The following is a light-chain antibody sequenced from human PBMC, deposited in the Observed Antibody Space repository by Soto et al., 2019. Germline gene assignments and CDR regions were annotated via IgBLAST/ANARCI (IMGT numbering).Light chain of an antibody. CDR1: QAIDSW. CDR2: TGS. Sequence: QMTQSPSSVSASVGDRVTITCRASQAIDSWLAWYQQKPGEAPKLLIFTGSLLHSGVPPRFSGSGSGTDFTLTISSLQPEDFATYYCQQTLSFPPTFGQGTKV. CDR3: QQTLSFPPT. J-gene: IGKJ1*01. V-gene: IGKV1-12*01.